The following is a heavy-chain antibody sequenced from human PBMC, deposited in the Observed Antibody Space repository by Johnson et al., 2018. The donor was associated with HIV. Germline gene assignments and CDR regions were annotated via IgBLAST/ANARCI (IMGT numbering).Heavy chain of an antibody. CDR3: ARSPRAAEGAFDI. D-gene: IGHD6-13*01. Sequence: VQLVESGGGVVRPGGSLRLSCAASGFTFDDYGMSWVRQPPGKGLEWVSGISWNSGTIGYADSVKGRFTISRDNYKNTLYLQMNSLRAEDTAVYYCARSPRAAEGAFDIWGQGTMVTVSS. CDR2: ISWNSGTI. J-gene: IGHJ3*02. V-gene: IGHV3-20*04. CDR1: GFTFDDYG.